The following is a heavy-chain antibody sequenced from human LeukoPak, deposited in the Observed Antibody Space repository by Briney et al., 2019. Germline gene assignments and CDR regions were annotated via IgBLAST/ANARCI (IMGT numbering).Heavy chain of an antibody. CDR2: IKQDGSEK. V-gene: IGHV3-7*01. CDR1: GFTFSSYS. J-gene: IGHJ4*02. D-gene: IGHD6-13*01. CDR3: ARGRLAKQQLVLFDY. Sequence: GGSLRLSCAASGFTFSSYSMNWVRQAPGKGLEWVANIKQDGSEKYYVDSVKGRFTISRDNAKNSLYLQMNSLRAEDTAVYYCARGRLAKQQLVLFDYWGQGTLVTVSS.